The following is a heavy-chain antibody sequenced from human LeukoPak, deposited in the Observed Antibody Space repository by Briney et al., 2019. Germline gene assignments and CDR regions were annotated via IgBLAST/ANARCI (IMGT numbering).Heavy chain of an antibody. Sequence: PSETLSLTCTVSGGSISGNYWSWIRQPPGQGLEWIAYIHSSGYNNYNPSLKSGVTISVETTNKKFSLKVTSVTAADTAMYYCTKRQDPTSGSYDYFYLWGQGALVTVSS. J-gene: IGHJ5*02. CDR2: IHSSGYN. V-gene: IGHV4-4*09. CDR1: GGSISGNY. D-gene: IGHD1-26*01. CDR3: TKRQDPTSGSYDYFYL.